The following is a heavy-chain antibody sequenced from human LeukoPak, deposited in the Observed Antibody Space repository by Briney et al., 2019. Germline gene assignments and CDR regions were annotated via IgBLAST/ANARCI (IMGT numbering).Heavy chain of an antibody. V-gene: IGHV3-30*02. CDR3: ARAGRGGSGRYADPPQYYYYYMDV. D-gene: IGHD3-10*01. CDR1: GFSFNKYG. Sequence: GGSLRLSCAASGFSFNKYGMHWVRQAPGKGLEWVAFIRYDGSNKYYADSVKGRFTISRDNSKNTLYLQMNSLRAEDTAVYYCARAGRGGSGRYADPPQYYYYYMDVWGEGTTVTVSS. CDR2: IRYDGSNK. J-gene: IGHJ6*03.